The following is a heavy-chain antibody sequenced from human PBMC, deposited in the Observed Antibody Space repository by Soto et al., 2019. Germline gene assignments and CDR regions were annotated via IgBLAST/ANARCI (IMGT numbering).Heavy chain of an antibody. CDR2: MNPGSGDT. CDR1: GYSFTNND. J-gene: IGHJ5*02. Sequence: ASVKVSCKASGYSFTNNDVTWGRQATGQGLEWMGWMNPGSGDTGYAQKFQGRVTMTRDISIATAYMELSSLRSDDTAIYYCARMATFGSLNWFDPWGQGTLVTVSS. D-gene: IGHD3-16*01. V-gene: IGHV1-8*01. CDR3: ARMATFGSLNWFDP.